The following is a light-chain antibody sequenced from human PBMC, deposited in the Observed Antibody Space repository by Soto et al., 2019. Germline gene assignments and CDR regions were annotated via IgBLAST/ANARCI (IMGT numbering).Light chain of an antibody. CDR3: VLYMGSGIWV. CDR1: SGSVSTSYY. Sequence: QTVVTQEPSFSVSPGRTVTFTCGLSSGSVSTSYYPSWYQQTPGQAPRTLMYSTNIPSSGVPDRFSGYILGNKAALTITGAQADDESDYYCVLYMGSGIWVFGGGTKLTVL. J-gene: IGLJ3*02. V-gene: IGLV8-61*01. CDR2: STN.